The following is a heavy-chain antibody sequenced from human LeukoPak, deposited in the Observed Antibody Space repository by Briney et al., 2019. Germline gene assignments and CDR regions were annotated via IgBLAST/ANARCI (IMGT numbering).Heavy chain of an antibody. V-gene: IGHV4-39*01. J-gene: IGHJ4*02. CDR2: IYYSGST. Sequence: SETLSLTCTVPGGSISSSSYYWGWIRQPPGKGLEWIGSIYYSGSTYYNPSLKSRVTISVDTSKNQFSLKLSSVTAADTAVYYCARHRSRSWDLGAFDYWGQGTLVTVSS. CDR3: ARHRSRSWDLGAFDY. CDR1: GGSISSSSYY. D-gene: IGHD6-13*01.